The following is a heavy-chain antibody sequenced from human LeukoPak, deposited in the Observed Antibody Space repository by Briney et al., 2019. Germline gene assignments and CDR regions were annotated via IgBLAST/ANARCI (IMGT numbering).Heavy chain of an antibody. CDR2: IIPIFGTA. D-gene: IGHD6-19*01. CDR1: GGTFSSYA. V-gene: IGHV1-69*05. J-gene: IGHJ5*02. CDR3: ARDLLRSGVAGTGWFDP. Sequence: VASVKASCKASGGTFSSYAISWVRQAPGQGLEWMGGIIPIFGTANYAQKFQGRVTITTDESTSTAYMELSSLRSEDTAVYYCARDLLRSGVAGTGWFDPWGQGTLVTVSS.